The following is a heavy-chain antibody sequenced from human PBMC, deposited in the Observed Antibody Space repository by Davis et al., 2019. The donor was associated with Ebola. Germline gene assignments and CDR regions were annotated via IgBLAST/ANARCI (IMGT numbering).Heavy chain of an antibody. D-gene: IGHD1-26*01. CDR3: ARRHSGSYYILDY. V-gene: IGHV3-21*01. Sequence: GESLKISCASSSFPFTTYFLHWVRQAPGKGLEWVSSISSSSSYIYYADSVKGRFTISRDNAKNSLYLQMNSLRAEDTAVYYCARRHSGSYYILDYWGQGTLVTVSS. J-gene: IGHJ4*02. CDR2: ISSSSSYI. CDR1: SFPFTTYF.